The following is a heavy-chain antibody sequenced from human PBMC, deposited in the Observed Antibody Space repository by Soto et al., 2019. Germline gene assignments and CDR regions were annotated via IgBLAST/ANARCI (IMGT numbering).Heavy chain of an antibody. CDR2: TFYSGST. Sequence: SETLSLTCTASGGSISSGNYYWTWIRQPPGKGLEWIGYTFYSGSTYYNPSLKSRITISVETSKNQFSLKLNSVTAADTAVYYCARHQPGHYDFWSGYRSPYNWFDPWGQGTLVTVSS. J-gene: IGHJ5*02. V-gene: IGHV4-30-4*01. CDR1: GGSISSGNYY. CDR3: ARHQPGHYDFWSGYRSPYNWFDP. D-gene: IGHD3-3*01.